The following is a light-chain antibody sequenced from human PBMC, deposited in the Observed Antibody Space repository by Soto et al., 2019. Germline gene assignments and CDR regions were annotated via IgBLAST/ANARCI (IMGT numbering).Light chain of an antibody. V-gene: IGLV2-14*01. Sequence: SARSQTPSLSVTPGQTSTISCTRSSSHIGAYAYVSWFHQHPGKPPNLMISEVNSRPSGVSNCFSGSKSGNTAYMTISGLHVEDEAEYFCFSFTTTSAHVFGTGTKVTVL. CDR3: FSFTTTSAHV. CDR1: SSHIGAYAY. CDR2: EVN. J-gene: IGLJ1*01.